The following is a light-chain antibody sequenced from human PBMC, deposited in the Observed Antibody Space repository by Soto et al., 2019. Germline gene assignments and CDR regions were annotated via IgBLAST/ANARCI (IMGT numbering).Light chain of an antibody. J-gene: IGKJ3*01. CDR1: ESVSTN. V-gene: IGKV3-15*01. CDR2: DAS. CDR3: QQYNNWPLT. Sequence: EIVMTQSPVTLSVSPGERTTLSCRAGESVSTNLAWYQQKPGQAPRLLIYDASSRATGIPASFSGSGSGTEFTLTISSLQSVDFAVYYCQQYNNWPLTFGHGTKVDIK.